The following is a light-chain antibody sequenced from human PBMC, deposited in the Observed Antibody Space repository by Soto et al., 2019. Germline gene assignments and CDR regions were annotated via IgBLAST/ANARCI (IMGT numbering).Light chain of an antibody. CDR2: GAS. CDR3: QQYGSST. CDR1: QSVSSN. Sequence: EIVMTQSPATLSVSPGERAXXXCRASQSVSSNLAWYQQKPGQAPRLLIYGASTRATGIPARFSGSGSGTEFTLTISSLQSEDFAVYYCQQYGSSTFGQGTRLEIK. J-gene: IGKJ5*01. V-gene: IGKV3-15*01.